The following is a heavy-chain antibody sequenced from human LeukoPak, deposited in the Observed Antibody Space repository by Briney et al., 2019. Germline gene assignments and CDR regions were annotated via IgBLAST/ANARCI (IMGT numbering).Heavy chain of an antibody. CDR3: ARDHCSSANCYEYHYHGMDV. D-gene: IGHD2-2*01. CDR2: INPNSGGT. J-gene: IGHJ6*02. V-gene: IGHV1-2*02. CDR1: GYTFTGYH. Sequence: GASVKVSCKASGYTFTGYHMHWVRQAPGQGLEWMGWINPNSGGTNYAQKFQGSVTMTRDTSISTAYMELTNLRPDDTAVYYCARDHCSSANCYEYHYHGMDVWGQGTTVTVSS.